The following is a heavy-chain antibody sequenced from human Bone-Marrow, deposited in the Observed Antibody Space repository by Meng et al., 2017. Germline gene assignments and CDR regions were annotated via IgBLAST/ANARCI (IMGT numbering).Heavy chain of an antibody. CDR3: ARDGDCSGGSCYHGGDY. D-gene: IGHD2-15*01. Sequence: SVKVSCKASGVTFSSYAISWVRQAPGQGLEWMGGIIPIFGTANYAQKFQGRVTITTDESTSTAYMELSSLRSEDTAVYYCARDGDCSGGSCYHGGDYWGQGTLVTVSS. CDR1: GVTFSSYA. J-gene: IGHJ4*02. CDR2: IIPIFGTA. V-gene: IGHV1-69*05.